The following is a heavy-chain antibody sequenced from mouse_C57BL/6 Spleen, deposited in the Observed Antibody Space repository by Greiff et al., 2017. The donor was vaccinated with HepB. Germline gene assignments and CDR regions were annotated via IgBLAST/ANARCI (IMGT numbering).Heavy chain of an antibody. CDR3: ARSGVITTAVDY. D-gene: IGHD1-1*01. CDR1: GYTFTSYW. J-gene: IGHJ2*01. V-gene: IGHV1-64*01. CDR2: IHPNSGST. Sequence: QVQLQQPGAELVKPGASVKLSCKASGYTFTSYWMHWVKQRPGQGLEWIGMIHPNSGSTNYNEKFKSKATLTVDKSSSTAYMQLSSLTSEDSAVYYWARSGVITTAVDYWGQGTTLTVSS.